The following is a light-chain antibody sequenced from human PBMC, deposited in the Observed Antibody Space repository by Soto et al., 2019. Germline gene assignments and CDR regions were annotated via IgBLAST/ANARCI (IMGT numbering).Light chain of an antibody. CDR1: QTVGSN. CDR3: QQYNNWPIT. Sequence: EIVLTQSPATLSLSPEERASLSCRASQTVGSNLAWYQQKPGQTPRLLIYGASTRAAGIAARSSGSGSGTDFTLTISSLQSEDFAVYYCQQYNNWPITFGQGTRLEIK. CDR2: GAS. V-gene: IGKV3-15*01. J-gene: IGKJ5*01.